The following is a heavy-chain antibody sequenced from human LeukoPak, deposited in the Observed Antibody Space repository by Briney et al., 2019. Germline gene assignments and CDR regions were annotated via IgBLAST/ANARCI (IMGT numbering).Heavy chain of an antibody. CDR3: ARERRSVSGRDFDY. CDR1: GYTFTGYY. CDR2: INPNSGGT. J-gene: IGHJ4*02. D-gene: IGHD3-10*01. V-gene: IGHV1-2*02. Sequence: ASVKVSCKASGYTFTGYYMHWVRQAPGQGLEWMGWINPNSGGTNYAQKFQGRVTITADKSTSTAYMELSSLRSEDTAVYYCARERRSVSGRDFDYWGQGTLVTVSS.